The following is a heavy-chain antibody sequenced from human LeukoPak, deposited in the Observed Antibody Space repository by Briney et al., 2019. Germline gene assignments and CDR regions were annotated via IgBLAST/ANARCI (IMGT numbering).Heavy chain of an antibody. CDR2: ISWNSGSI. Sequence: GGSLRLSCAASGFTFDDYAMHWVRQAPGKGLEWVSGISWNSGSIGYADSVKGRFTISRDNAKNSLYLQMNSLRAEDTAVYYCARSIGLTGGGVDVWGQGTTVTVSS. CDR1: GFTFDDYA. CDR3: ARSIGLTGGGVDV. V-gene: IGHV3-9*01. D-gene: IGHD3-9*01. J-gene: IGHJ6*02.